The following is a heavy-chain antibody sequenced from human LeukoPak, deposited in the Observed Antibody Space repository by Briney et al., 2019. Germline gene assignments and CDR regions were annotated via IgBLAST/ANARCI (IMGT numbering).Heavy chain of an antibody. J-gene: IGHJ2*01. CDR1: GYSFSNFW. Sequence: GESLKISCKGSGYSFSNFWIGWVRQMPGKGLEWMGIIYPTYSGTRYSPSFQGQVTFSADKSINTAYLQWSGLKASDTAMYYCARVADYYASGRYFDPWGRGTLVTVSS. V-gene: IGHV5-51*01. CDR2: IYPTYSGT. CDR3: ARVADYYASGRYFDP. D-gene: IGHD3-10*01.